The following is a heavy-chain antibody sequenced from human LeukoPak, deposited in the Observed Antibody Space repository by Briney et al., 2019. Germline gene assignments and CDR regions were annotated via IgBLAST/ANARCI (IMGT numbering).Heavy chain of an antibody. J-gene: IGHJ3*02. Sequence: GGSLRLSCAASGFTFSNYGMHWVRQAPGKGLEWVAVIWFDGSESYYAHSVTGRFTISRDNSKNTLYLQMNSLRAEDTAVYYCAKDFDGYSSSSPNAFDIWGQGTMVTVSS. CDR3: AKDFDGYSSSSPNAFDI. V-gene: IGHV3-30*02. CDR1: GFTFSNYG. CDR2: IWFDGSES. D-gene: IGHD6-6*01.